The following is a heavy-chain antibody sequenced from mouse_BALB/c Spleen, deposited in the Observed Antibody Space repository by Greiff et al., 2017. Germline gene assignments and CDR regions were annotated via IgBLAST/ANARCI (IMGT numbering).Heavy chain of an antibody. J-gene: IGHJ4*01. Sequence: VQLKQSGAQLVKPGASVKLSCTVPGFNIKDTYMHWVKQRPEPGLEWIGRIDPANGNTKYDPKFQGKATITADTSSNTAYLQLSSLTSEDTAVYYCARDDGYSLSMDYWGQGTSVTVSA. D-gene: IGHD2-3*01. V-gene: IGHV14-3*02. CDR3: ARDDGYSLSMDY. CDR1: GFNIKDTY. CDR2: IDPANGNT.